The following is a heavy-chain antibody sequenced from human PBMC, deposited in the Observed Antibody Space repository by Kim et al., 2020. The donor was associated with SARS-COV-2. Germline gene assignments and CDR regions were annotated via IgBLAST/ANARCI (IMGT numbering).Heavy chain of an antibody. J-gene: IGHJ6*03. CDR3: ARGVGEWLRHYYYYYYMDV. CDR1: GGSFSGYY. CDR2: INHSGST. Sequence: SETLSLTCAVYGGSFSGYYWSWIRQPPGKGLEWIGEINHSGSTNYNPSLKSRVTISVDTSKNQFSLKLSSVTAADTAVYYCARGVGEWLRHYYYYYYMDV. V-gene: IGHV4-34*01. D-gene: IGHD5-12*01.